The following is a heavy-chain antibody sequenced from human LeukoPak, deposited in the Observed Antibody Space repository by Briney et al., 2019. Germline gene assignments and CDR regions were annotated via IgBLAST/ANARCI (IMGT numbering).Heavy chain of an antibody. J-gene: IGHJ4*02. CDR3: ARGDYDSRDFDY. V-gene: IGHV4-39*01. CDR2: IFYSGST. D-gene: IGHD3-22*01. CDR1: GGSISTSNYY. Sequence: PSETLSLTCTVSGGSISTSNYYWGWIRQPPGKGLEWIGNIFYSGSTYYNPSLKSRVTISVDTSKNQFSLKLSSVTAADTAVYYCARGDYDSRDFDYWGQGTLVTVSS.